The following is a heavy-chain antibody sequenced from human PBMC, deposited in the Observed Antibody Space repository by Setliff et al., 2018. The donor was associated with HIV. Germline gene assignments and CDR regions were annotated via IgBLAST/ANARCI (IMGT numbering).Heavy chain of an antibody. CDR1: GGTLSNYV. J-gene: IGHJ3*01. CDR3: ATGRHYYDSSDYPANPFDV. Sequence: SVKVSCKTSGGTLSNYVITWVRQAPGQGLEWMGMIIPMYNIPAYAQKFQGRVTFTADESTSTAYMELSSLSSEDTAVYYCATGRHYYDSSDYPANPFDVWGQGTLVTVSS. CDR2: IIPMYNIP. D-gene: IGHD3-22*01. V-gene: IGHV1-69*13.